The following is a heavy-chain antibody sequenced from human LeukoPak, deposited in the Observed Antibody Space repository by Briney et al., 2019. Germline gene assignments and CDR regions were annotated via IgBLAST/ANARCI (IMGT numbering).Heavy chain of an antibody. D-gene: IGHD3-22*01. CDR1: GLTFSSYA. CDR3: AKVVPYYYDSSGYYYPGAFDI. J-gene: IGHJ3*02. CDR2: ISGSGGST. V-gene: IGHV3-23*01. Sequence: GGSLRLSCAASGLTFSSYAMSWVRQAPGKGLEWVSAISGSGGSTYYADSVKGRFTISRDNSKNTLYLQMNSLRAEDTAVYYCAKVVPYYYDSSGYYYPGAFDIWGQGTMVTVSS.